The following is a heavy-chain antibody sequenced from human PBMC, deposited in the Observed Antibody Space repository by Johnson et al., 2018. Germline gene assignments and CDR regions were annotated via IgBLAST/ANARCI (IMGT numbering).Heavy chain of an antibody. CDR3: ARDLKALRHCAGRTGYDKGGFDI. J-gene: IGHJ3*02. CDR1: GGSISSSDYY. D-gene: IGHD5-12*01. Sequence: QVQLQESGPTLVKPSQTLSLTCTVSGGSISSSDYYWSWIRQIPGGGLEGVGYIYYSGITHYNPSLKSRLTISIDTSKSQFSLKLSSVTVAATAVYYCARDLKALRHCAGRTGYDKGGFDIWGQGTMVTVSS. V-gene: IGHV4-30-4*01. CDR2: IYYSGIT.